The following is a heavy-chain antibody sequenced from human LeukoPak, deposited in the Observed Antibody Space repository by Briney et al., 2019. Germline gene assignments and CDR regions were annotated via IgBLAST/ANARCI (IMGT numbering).Heavy chain of an antibody. Sequence: SVKVSCKASLGTFRRYAISWVRQASAQGLEWMGMIIPIFGISNYAQKFHGRVTITPDKSTSTAYMEPSSLISEHTAVYYCARPPPDSSGYSYLFDYWGQGTLVTVSS. CDR1: LGTFRRYA. CDR3: ARPPPDSSGYSYLFDY. J-gene: IGHJ4*02. CDR2: IIPIFGIS. V-gene: IGHV1-69*04. D-gene: IGHD3-22*01.